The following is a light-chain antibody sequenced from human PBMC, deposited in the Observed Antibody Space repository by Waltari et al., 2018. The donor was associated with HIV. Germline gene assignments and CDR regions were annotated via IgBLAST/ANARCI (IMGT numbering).Light chain of an antibody. CDR2: DND. CDR1: SSHIGNNY. J-gene: IGLJ3*02. Sequence: QSVLTQPPSVSAAPGQKVTISCSGSSSHIGNNYVSWYQQLPGTAPKLRIYDNDKRLSWSPDRMSGSKSGTSATLGITGLQTGDEADYYCGTWDTSLSAGVFGGGTKLTVL. CDR3: GTWDTSLSAGV. V-gene: IGLV1-51*01.